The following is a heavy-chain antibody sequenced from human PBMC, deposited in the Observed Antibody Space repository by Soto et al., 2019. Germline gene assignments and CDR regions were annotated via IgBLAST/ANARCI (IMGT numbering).Heavy chain of an antibody. CDR1: DDSISSGGYY. CDR3: ARGTDTWFFAL. Sequence: QVQLQESGPGLVKPSQTLSLTCTVSDDSISSGGYYWSWIRQHPGKGLEWIGYIYGTGNMYYKSSIKSRLTFSVDTSKNHFSLKLTSVTAADTAVYYCARGTDTWFFALWGRGTLVTVSS. D-gene: IGHD3-9*01. CDR2: IYGTGNM. V-gene: IGHV4-31*03. J-gene: IGHJ2*01.